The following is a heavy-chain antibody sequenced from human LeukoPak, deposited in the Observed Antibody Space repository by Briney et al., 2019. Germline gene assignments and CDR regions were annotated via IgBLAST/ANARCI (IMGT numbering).Heavy chain of an antibody. CDR3: ARLTYGDYVWFDP. D-gene: IGHD4-17*01. Sequence: SETLSLTCAVSGYSISSGYYWGWIRQPPGKGLEWIGSIYHSGSTYYNPSLKRRVTISVDTSKNQFSLKLSSVTAADTAVYYCARLTYGDYVWFDPWGQGTLVTVSS. CDR1: GYSISSGYY. CDR2: IYHSGST. V-gene: IGHV4-38-2*01. J-gene: IGHJ5*02.